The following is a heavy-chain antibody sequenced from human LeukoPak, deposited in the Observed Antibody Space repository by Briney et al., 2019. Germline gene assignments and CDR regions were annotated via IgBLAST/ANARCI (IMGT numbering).Heavy chain of an antibody. CDR1: GFTFNSYG. J-gene: IGHJ4*02. Sequence: AGGSLRLSCAASGFTFNSYGIHWVRQAPGKGLEWVAYISYDGSDKYYADSVKGRFTISRDNSKNTLYLQMSSLRAEDTAVYYCAKDRRGSCNGGSCYCCDYWGQGTLLTVSS. D-gene: IGHD2-15*01. CDR3: AKDRRGSCNGGSCYCCDY. CDR2: ISYDGSDK. V-gene: IGHV3-30*02.